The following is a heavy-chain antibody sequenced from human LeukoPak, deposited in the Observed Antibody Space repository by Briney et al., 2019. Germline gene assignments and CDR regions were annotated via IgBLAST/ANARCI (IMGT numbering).Heavy chain of an antibody. CDR2: INPNSGGT. Sequence: GASVKVSCKASGYTFTGYYMHWVRQAPGQGLEWMGRINPNSGGTNYAQKFQGRVTMTRDTSISTAYMELSRLRSDDTAVHCGARGRRGQLVADYWGQGTLVTVSS. J-gene: IGHJ4*02. CDR1: GYTFTGYY. V-gene: IGHV1-2*06. D-gene: IGHD6-6*01. CDR3: ARGRRGQLVADY.